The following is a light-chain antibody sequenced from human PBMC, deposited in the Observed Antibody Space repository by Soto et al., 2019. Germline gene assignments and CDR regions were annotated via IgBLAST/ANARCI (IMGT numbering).Light chain of an antibody. CDR1: SSDVGGYNY. CDR3: SSYTSSSTYV. Sequence: QPVLTQPASVSGFPGQSITISCTGTSSDVGGYNYVSWYQQHPGKAPKLMIYDVSNRPSGVSNRFSGSKSGNTASLTISGIQAEDEADYYCSSYTSSSTYVFGTGTKLTVL. CDR2: DVS. V-gene: IGLV2-14*01. J-gene: IGLJ1*01.